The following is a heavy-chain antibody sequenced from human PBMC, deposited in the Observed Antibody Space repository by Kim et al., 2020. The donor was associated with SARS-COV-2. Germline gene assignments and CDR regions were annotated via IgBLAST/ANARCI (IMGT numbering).Heavy chain of an antibody. CDR2: ISYDGSNK. J-gene: IGHJ4*02. V-gene: IGHV3-30*04. Sequence: GGSLRLSCAASGFTFSSYAMHWVRQAPGKGLEWVAVISYDGSNKYYADSVKGRFTISRDNSKNTLYLQMNSLRAEDTAVYYCAREAETYYDSTVTPNYWGQGTLVTVSS. D-gene: IGHD3-22*01. CDR1: GFTFSSYA. CDR3: AREAETYYDSTVTPNY.